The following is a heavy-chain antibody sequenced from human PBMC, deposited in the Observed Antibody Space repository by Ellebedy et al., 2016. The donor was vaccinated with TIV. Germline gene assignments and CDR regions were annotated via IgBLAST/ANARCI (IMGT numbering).Heavy chain of an antibody. CDR3: STGAYCGGDCYSNRFDY. CDR2: LKSKTDGGTT. D-gene: IGHD2-21*01. Sequence: GGSLRLXXAASGFTFSSYAMSWVRQAPGKGLEWVGRLKSKTDGGTTDYAAPVKGRFTISRDDSKNTLYLQMNSLKTEDTAVYYCSTGAYCGGDCYSNRFDYWGQGTLVTVSS. V-gene: IGHV3-15*01. CDR1: GFTFSSYA. J-gene: IGHJ4*02.